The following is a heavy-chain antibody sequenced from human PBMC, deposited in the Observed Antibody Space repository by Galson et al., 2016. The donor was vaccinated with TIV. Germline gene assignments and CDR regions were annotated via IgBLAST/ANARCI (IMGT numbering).Heavy chain of an antibody. V-gene: IGHV4-59*01. Sequence: ETLSLTCTVSGCSITNYYWDWIRQAPGEGLEWIGDVYYSGTTNYNPSPSSRGTISIDTSKNQFSLKLSSLTAADTAVYYCAKAPGLTSPSWGLYDYHYYLDVWGQGTTVTVSS. J-gene: IGHJ6*02. D-gene: IGHD3-16*01. CDR2: VYYSGTT. CDR3: AKAPGLTSPSWGLYDYHYYLDV. CDR1: GCSITNYY.